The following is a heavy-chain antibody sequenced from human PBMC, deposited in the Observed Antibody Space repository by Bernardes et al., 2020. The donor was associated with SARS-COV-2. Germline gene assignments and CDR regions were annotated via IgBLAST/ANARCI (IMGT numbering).Heavy chain of an antibody. CDR1: GFTFSSYT. J-gene: IGHJ4*02. Sequence: GGYLSPSCAASGFTFSSYTMNWVRQAPGKGLEWVSSISTSSTYISYSDSVRGRFTISRDNAKSSVYLQMNSLRVDDTAVYYCARVDFSNLYYFDYWGQGTPVTVSS. CDR2: ISTSSTYI. V-gene: IGHV3-21*06. D-gene: IGHD4-4*01. CDR3: ARVDFSNLYYFDY.